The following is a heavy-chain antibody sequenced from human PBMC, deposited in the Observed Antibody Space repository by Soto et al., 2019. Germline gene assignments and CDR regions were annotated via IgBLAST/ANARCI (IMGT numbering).Heavy chain of an antibody. CDR3: ARGELQTRNDYYYYGMDV. CDR2: VNPNSGNT. CDR1: SYMFTSYD. D-gene: IGHD1-26*01. V-gene: IGHV1-8*01. J-gene: IGHJ6*02. Sequence: GXSGNVSCNASSYMFTSYDIKWVRQATGQGLEWMGWVNPNSGNTGYAQKFQGRVTMTRNTSISTAYMELSRLRSEDTAVYYCARGELQTRNDYYYYGMDVWGQGTTVTVYS.